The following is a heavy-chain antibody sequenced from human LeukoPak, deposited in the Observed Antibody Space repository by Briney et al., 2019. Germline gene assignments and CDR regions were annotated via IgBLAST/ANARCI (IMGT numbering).Heavy chain of an antibody. D-gene: IGHD5-12*01. CDR3: ARDLLSSYQSRNPLSADYGMDV. Sequence: GASVKVSCKASGYTXTTFYLNGVRQAPGQGPEWIGWINPNTAGTNYAQKFQGRATLTRDTSLSTVYLELRRLRSDDTAIYFCARDLLSSYQSRNPLSADYGMDVWGQGTTVTVSS. CDR1: GYTXTTFY. CDR2: INPNTAGT. J-gene: IGHJ6*02. V-gene: IGHV1-2*02.